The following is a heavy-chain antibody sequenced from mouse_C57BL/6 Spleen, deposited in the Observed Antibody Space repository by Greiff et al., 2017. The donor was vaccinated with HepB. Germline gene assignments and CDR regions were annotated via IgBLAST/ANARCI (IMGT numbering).Heavy chain of an antibody. CDR2: IYPSDSET. CDR1: GYTFTSYW. Sequence: VKLQQPGAELVRPGSSVKLSCKASGYTFTSYWMDWVKQRPGQGLEWIGNIYPSDSETHYNQKFKDKATLTVDKSSSTAYMQLSSLTSEDSAVYYCARSNYYGSSYGFAYWGQGTLVTVSA. J-gene: IGHJ3*01. CDR3: ARSNYYGSSYGFAY. V-gene: IGHV1-61*01. D-gene: IGHD1-1*01.